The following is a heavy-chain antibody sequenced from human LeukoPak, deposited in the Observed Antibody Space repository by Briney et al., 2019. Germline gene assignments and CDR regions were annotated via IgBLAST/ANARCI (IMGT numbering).Heavy chain of an antibody. D-gene: IGHD1-26*01. CDR2: ISYDGSNK. J-gene: IGHJ4*02. CDR3: ARGRWELLSYFDY. V-gene: IGHV3-30-3*01. Sequence: GGSLRLSCAASGFTFSSYAMHWVRQAPGKGLEGVAVISYDGSNKYYADSVKGRFTISRDNSKNTLYLQMNSLRAEDTAVYYCARGRWELLSYFDYWGQGTLVTVSS. CDR1: GFTFSSYA.